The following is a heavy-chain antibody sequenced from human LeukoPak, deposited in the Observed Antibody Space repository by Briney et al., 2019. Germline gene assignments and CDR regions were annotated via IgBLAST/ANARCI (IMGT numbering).Heavy chain of an antibody. CDR2: INHSGST. CDR1: GGSISSPTYY. J-gene: IGHJ4*02. V-gene: IGHV4-39*07. D-gene: IGHD2-2*01. Sequence: SETLSLTCTVSGGSISSPTYYWAWIRQPPGKGLEWIGEINHSGSTNYNPSLKSRVTISVDTSKNQFSLKLSSVTAADTAVYYCARELGYCSSTSCYDGVWFSAFGYWGQGTLVTVSS. CDR3: ARELGYCSSTSCYDGVWFSAFGY.